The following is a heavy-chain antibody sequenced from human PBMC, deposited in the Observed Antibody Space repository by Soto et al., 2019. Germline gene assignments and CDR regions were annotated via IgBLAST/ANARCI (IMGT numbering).Heavy chain of an antibody. V-gene: IGHV3-9*01. CDR1: GFTFEDYA. D-gene: IGHD3-10*01. CDR3: AKSMVRGVTLPLYYYYGMDV. J-gene: IGHJ6*02. Sequence: EVQLVESGGGLVQPGRSLRLSCAASGFTFEDYAMHWVRQAPGKGLEWVSGISWSSGSIGYADSVKGRFSISRDNAKNSLYLQMNTLRTEDTALYYCAKSMVRGVTLPLYYYYGMDVWGQGTTVTVSS. CDR2: ISWSSGSI.